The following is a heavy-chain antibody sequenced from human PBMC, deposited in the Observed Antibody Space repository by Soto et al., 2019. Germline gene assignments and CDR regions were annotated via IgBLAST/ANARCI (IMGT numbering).Heavy chain of an antibody. Sequence: EIQLVESGGGLVKPGGSLRRSCAASGFTFSSYSMNWVRQAPGKGLAWVASISSSSFYSFYADSVKGRFTISRDNVDKSLYLQSTGLRAEDTAVYYCERDRTWPQAHTIDSGGQGTLVTGSS. J-gene: IGHJ4*02. D-gene: IGHD6-6*01. CDR3: ERDRTWPQAHTIDS. CDR1: GFTFSSYS. V-gene: IGHV3-21*01. CDR2: ISSSSFYS.